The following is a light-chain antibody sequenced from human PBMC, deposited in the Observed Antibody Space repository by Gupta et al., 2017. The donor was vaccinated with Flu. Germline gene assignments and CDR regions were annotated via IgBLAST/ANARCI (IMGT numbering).Light chain of an antibody. CDR2: DNC. CDR1: SSNSGDNY. V-gene: IGLV1-51*01. J-gene: IGLJ1*01. Sequence: KVTISCAGSSSNSGDNYVCWDQQRPGTPPKLGMYDNCRRPSGIPERFSGAKSGTSATVGITGLQTGEEADYYWGAWDSSRSAGVFGAGTKVTVL. CDR3: GAWDSSRSAGV.